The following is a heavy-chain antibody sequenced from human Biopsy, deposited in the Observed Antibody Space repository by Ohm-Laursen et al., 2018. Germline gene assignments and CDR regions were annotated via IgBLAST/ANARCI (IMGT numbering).Heavy chain of an antibody. CDR2: INCKTGAT. J-gene: IGHJ4*02. CDR3: ARDLVDWTVPS. V-gene: IGHV1-2*02. CDR1: SYTFTDYN. D-gene: IGHD3/OR15-3a*01. Sequence: SVKVSCKASSYTFTDYNIHWMRQAPGQGLEWLGYINCKTGATNYAQKFQGTVTMTRDTSINTAFMELKSLRSDGTAVYYCARDLVDWTVPSWGQGTLVIVSS.